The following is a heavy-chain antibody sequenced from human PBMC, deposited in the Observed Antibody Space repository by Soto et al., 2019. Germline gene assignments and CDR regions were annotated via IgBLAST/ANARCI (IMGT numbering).Heavy chain of an antibody. CDR3: ARDLRRERWLVRKFRPEAFDI. Sequence: PGGSLRLSCAASGFTFSDYYMSWIRQAPGKGLEWVSYISSSGSTIYYADSVKGRFTISRDNAKNSLYLQMNSLRAEDTAVYYCARDLRRERWLVRKFRPEAFDIWGQGTMVTVSS. J-gene: IGHJ3*02. D-gene: IGHD6-19*01. CDR1: GFTFSDYY. CDR2: ISSSGSTI. V-gene: IGHV3-11*01.